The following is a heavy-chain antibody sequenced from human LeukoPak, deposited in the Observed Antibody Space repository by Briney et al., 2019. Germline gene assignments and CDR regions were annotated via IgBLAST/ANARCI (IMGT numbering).Heavy chain of an antibody. CDR2: INSKTGDP. CDR3: VRQYCGETSCRYRTYFDF. J-gene: IGHJ4*02. D-gene: IGHD2-21*01. CDR1: AYTFTSHG. V-gene: IGHV7-4-1*02. Sequence: ASVKVSCKASAYTFTSHGISWVRQAPGQGLEWMGWINSKTGDPMYAQGFTGRFVFSLDTSVNTAYLQIRSLKTEDTAVYYCVRQYCGETSCRYRTYFDFWGQGTLVTVSS.